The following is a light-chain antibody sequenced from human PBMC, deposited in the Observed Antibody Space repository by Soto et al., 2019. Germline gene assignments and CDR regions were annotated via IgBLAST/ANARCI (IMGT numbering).Light chain of an antibody. J-gene: IGKJ2*01. V-gene: IGKV3-20*01. CDR1: QSVSSSY. Sequence: EIVFTQSPGTLALSPVERATLSCRASQSVSSSYLAWYQQKPGQAPRLLIYGAYSRATGIPDRFSGSGSGTDFTLTISRMEPEDIAVYYCQEYDNSPYTFGQGKKVAIK. CDR2: GAY. CDR3: QEYDNSPYT.